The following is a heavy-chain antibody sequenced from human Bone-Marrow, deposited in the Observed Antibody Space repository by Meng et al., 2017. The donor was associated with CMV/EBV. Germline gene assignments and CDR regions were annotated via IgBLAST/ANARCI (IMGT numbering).Heavy chain of an antibody. D-gene: IGHD2/OR15-2a*01. CDR1: GGSISSSTYY. J-gene: IGHJ4*02. CDR3: ARGEGTTSNGFDY. Sequence: SETLSLTCTASGGSISSSTYYWGWIRQPPGQGLVWIGSIYHSGNTYYNPSLKSRVTISVDTSKSQFLLKLSSVTAANTAVYYCARGEGTTSNGFDYWGQGTLVTVSS. CDR2: IYHSGNT. V-gene: IGHV4-39*06.